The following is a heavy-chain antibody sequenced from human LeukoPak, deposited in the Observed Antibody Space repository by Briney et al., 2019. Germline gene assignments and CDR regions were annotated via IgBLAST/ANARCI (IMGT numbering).Heavy chain of an antibody. CDR2: ISSSSGTI. Sequence: GGSLRLSCAASGFTSSSYSMNWVRQAPGKGLEWVSYISSSSGTIYYADSVKGRFTISRNNAKNSLYLQMNSLRDEDTAVYYCASGFSGHDPRAFHYWGQGTPVTVSS. CDR1: GFTSSSYS. CDR3: ASGFSGHDPRAFHY. D-gene: IGHD5-12*01. J-gene: IGHJ4*02. V-gene: IGHV3-48*02.